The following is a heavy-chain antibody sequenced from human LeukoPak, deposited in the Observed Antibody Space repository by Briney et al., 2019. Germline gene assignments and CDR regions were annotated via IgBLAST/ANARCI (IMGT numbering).Heavy chain of an antibody. V-gene: IGHV1-2*02. Sequence: ASVKVSCKASGYTFTVYYMHWVRQAPGQGLEWMGWINPNSGGTNYAQKFQGRVTMTRDTSISTAYMELSRLRSDDTAVYYCARGLGQVTKTWEVRNYWGQGTLVTVSS. CDR2: INPNSGGT. J-gene: IGHJ4*02. CDR1: GYTFTVYY. CDR3: ARGLGQVTKTWEVRNY. D-gene: IGHD1-26*01.